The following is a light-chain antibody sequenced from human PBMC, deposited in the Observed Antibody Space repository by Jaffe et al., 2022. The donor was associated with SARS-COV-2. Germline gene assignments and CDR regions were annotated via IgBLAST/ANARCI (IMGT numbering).Light chain of an antibody. V-gene: IGLV2-14*03. Sequence: QSALTQPASVSGSPGQSITISCTGSSSDVGFYNYVSWYQQHPDSAPKVIIYDVSNRPSGVSNRFSGSKSGNTASLTISGLQGEDEADYYCTSYTTAAIPGVFGTGTKVTVL. J-gene: IGLJ1*01. CDR2: DVS. CDR3: TSYTTAAIPGV. CDR1: SSDVGFYNY.